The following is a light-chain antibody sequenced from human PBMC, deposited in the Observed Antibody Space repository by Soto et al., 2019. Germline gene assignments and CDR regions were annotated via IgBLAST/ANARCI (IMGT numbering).Light chain of an antibody. Sequence: EIVMTQSPATLSVSPGERATLSCGASHNVRRRLAWYQQKPGQAPRLIINDASTRATGFPARFSGSGSGTEITLTISSLQSADFAFYYCQQYENWPPTFGQGTKLEIK. CDR1: HNVRRR. CDR3: QQYENWPPT. CDR2: DAS. J-gene: IGKJ2*01. V-gene: IGKV3-15*01.